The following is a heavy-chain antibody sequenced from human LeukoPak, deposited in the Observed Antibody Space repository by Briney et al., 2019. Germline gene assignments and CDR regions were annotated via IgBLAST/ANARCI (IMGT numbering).Heavy chain of an antibody. CDR1: GFTFGDYA. CDR2: IRRKVSGATT. CDR3: TRNIYCSGGSCSYYFDY. V-gene: IGHV3-49*04. J-gene: IGHJ4*02. D-gene: IGHD2-15*01. Sequence: GGSLRLSCTVSGFTFGDYAMGWVRQAPGKGLEWVGLIRRKVSGATTEYAASVKGRFTISRDDSKSIAYLQMNSLKTEDTAMYYCTRNIYCSGGSCSYYFDYWGQGTLVTVSP.